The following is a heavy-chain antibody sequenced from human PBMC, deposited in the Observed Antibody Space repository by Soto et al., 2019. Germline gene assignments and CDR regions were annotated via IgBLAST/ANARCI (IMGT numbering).Heavy chain of an antibody. Sequence: PSQALSLTCAISGDSVSSNSAAWNWIRQSPSRGLEWLGRTYYKSKWYNDYAVSVKSRITINPDTSKNQFSLHLNSVTPEDTAVYYCARAPGGIDAFDIWGQGTMVTVSS. J-gene: IGHJ3*02. CDR3: ARAPGGIDAFDI. CDR1: GDSVSSNSAA. CDR2: TYYKSKWYN. V-gene: IGHV6-1*01. D-gene: IGHD3-16*01.